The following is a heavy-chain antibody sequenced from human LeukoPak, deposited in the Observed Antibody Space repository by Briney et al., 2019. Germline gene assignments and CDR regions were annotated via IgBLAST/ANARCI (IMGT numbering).Heavy chain of an antibody. CDR2: INSDGSGT. CDR1: RVTFSNYW. V-gene: IGHV3-74*01. CDR3: ASHGDYDAFDI. Sequence: PGGSLRLSCAASRVTFSNYWMHWVRQAPGKGLVWVSRINSDGSGTSYADSVRGRFTISRDNAKNTLYLQMNSLRAEDTAVYYCASHGDYDAFDIWGQGTVVTVSS. D-gene: IGHD4-17*01. J-gene: IGHJ3*02.